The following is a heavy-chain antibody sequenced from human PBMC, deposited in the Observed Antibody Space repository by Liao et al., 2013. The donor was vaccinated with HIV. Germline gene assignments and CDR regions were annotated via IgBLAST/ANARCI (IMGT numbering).Heavy chain of an antibody. CDR1: GGSISSYY. J-gene: IGHJ3*02. CDR3: ARGRDVFDI. Sequence: QVQLQESGPGLVRPSETLSLTCSVSGGSISSYYWSWIRQPAGKGLEWIGRVYSSGTTYYNPSLKSRIIFLPDTSKNQFSLRLSSVTAADTAIYFCARGRDVFDIWGQGTMVTVSS. V-gene: IGHV4-4*07. CDR2: VYSSGTT.